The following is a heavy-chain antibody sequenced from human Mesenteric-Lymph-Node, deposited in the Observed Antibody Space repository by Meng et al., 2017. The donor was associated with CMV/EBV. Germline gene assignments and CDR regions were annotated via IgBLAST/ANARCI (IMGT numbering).Heavy chain of an antibody. CDR1: GGSISSYH. V-gene: IGHV4-59*08. D-gene: IGHD5-18*01. CDR3: GRFDGNSYGTVDH. J-gene: IGHJ4*02. CDR2: IYYSGST. Sequence: CTGSGGSISSYHSSWIRQPPGKGLEWIGYIYYSGSTAYNPSLKSRVTISVDTSKNQFSLKLSSVTAADTAVYYCGRFDGNSYGTVDHWGQGTLVTVSS.